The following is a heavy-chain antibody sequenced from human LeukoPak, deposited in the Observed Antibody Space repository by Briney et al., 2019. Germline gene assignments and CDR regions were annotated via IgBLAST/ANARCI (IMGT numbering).Heavy chain of an antibody. CDR1: GYTFTSYY. D-gene: IGHD3-10*01. J-gene: IGHJ6*03. Sequence: GASVKVSCKASGYTFTSYYMHWVRQAPGQGLEWMGIINPSGGSTSYAQKFQGRVTMTRDTSTSTVYMELSSLRSEDTAVYYCARGTASHYYGSGSYYKPRHKNYYYYYMDVWGKGTTVTISS. CDR3: ARGTASHYYGSGSYYKPRHKNYYYYYMDV. V-gene: IGHV1-46*01. CDR2: INPSGGST.